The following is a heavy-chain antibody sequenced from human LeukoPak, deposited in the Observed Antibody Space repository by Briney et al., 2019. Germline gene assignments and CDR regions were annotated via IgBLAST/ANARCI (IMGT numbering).Heavy chain of an antibody. CDR2: IYYSGST. CDR1: GGSISSSSYY. CDR3: ARRILTGTSWFDP. J-gene: IGHJ5*02. Sequence: SETLSLTCTVSGGSISSSSYYWGWIRQPPGKGLEWIGSIYYSGSTYYNPSLKSRVTISVDTSKNQFSLKLSSVTAADTAVYYCARRILTGTSWFDPWGQGTLVTVSS. D-gene: IGHD3-9*01. V-gene: IGHV4-39*07.